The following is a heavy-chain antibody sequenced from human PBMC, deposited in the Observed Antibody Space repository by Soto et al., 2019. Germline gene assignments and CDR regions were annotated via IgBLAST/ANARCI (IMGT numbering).Heavy chain of an antibody. CDR3: ARASRSEDIVVVPAAIPYYYYGMDV. J-gene: IGHJ6*02. CDR1: GGSISSHY. D-gene: IGHD2-2*02. V-gene: IGHV4-59*11. Sequence: SETLSLTCTVSGGSISSHYWTWIWIRQLPGRGLEWVGYIYDSVKTKYNPSLKSRVTISVDTSKNQFSLKLSSVTAADTAVYYCARASRSEDIVVVPAAIPYYYYGMDVWGQGTTVTVSS. CDR2: IYDSVKT.